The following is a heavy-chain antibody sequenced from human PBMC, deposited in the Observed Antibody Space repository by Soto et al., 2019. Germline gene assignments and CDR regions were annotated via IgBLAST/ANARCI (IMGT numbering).Heavy chain of an antibody. D-gene: IGHD1-1*01. CDR3: VRVGVGTGTHFDA. CDR1: NGSISGFY. Sequence: PSVTLSLTWSVSNGSISGFYWTWIRQPPEKILAWIGYIHYSGRTDYNPSLPSRATMSVATSKNQFSLNRKSITAADTAVYYCVRVGVGTGTHFDARGRGDLVTVSS. J-gene: IGHJ4*02. V-gene: IGHV4-59*12. CDR2: IHYSGRT.